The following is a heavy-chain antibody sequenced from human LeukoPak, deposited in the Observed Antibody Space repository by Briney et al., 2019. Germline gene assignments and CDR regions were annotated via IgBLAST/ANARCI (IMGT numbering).Heavy chain of an antibody. D-gene: IGHD2-21*02. CDR3: ASLYCGGDCYPPAEYFQH. CDR1: GYSFTSYW. V-gene: IGHV5-10-1*01. Sequence: GESLRISCKGSGYSFTSYWHSWVRQMPGKGLEWMGRIDPSDSYTNYSPSFQGHVTISADKSISTAYLQWSSLKASDTAMYYCASLYCGGDCYPPAEYFQHWGQGTLVTVSS. J-gene: IGHJ1*01. CDR2: IDPSDSYT.